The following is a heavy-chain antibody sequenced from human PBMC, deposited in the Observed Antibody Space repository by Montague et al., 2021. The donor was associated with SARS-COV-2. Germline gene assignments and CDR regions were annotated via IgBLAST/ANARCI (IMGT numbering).Heavy chain of an antibody. CDR1: GGSFSGYY. V-gene: IGHV4-34*01. CDR2: IYYSGST. CDR3: AREAYYYDSSGYYGGGYYYYYGMDV. D-gene: IGHD3-22*01. Sequence: SETLSLTCAVYGGSFSGYYWSWIRQPPGKGLEWIGSIYYSGSTYYNPSLKSRVTISVDTSKNQFSLKLSSVTAADTAVYYCAREAYYYDSSGYYGGGYYYYYGMDVWGQGTTVTVSS. J-gene: IGHJ6*02.